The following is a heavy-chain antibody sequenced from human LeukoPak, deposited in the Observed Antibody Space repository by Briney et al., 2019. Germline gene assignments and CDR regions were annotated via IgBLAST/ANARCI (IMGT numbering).Heavy chain of an antibody. J-gene: IGHJ4*02. CDR2: ITYSDDSI. Sequence: GGSLRLSCAASGFTFSSYAMRWVRQAPGKGLEWVSEITYSDDSIDYADSVKGRFTISRDNSKNTLYLQMNSLRAEDTAVYYCAKGRLPTDYWGQGTLVTVSS. V-gene: IGHV3-23*01. CDR3: AKGRLPTDY. CDR1: GFTFSSYA.